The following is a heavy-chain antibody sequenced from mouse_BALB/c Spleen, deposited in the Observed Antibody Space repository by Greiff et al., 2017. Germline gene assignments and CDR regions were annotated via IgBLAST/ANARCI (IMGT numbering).Heavy chain of an antibody. CDR2: LNPSTGYT. J-gene: IGHJ4*01. CDR3: ARRIYDGYYDAMDY. Sequence: VKLQQSGAELAKPGASVKMSCKASGYTFTSYWMHWVKQRPGQGLEWIGYLNPSTGYTEYNQKFKDKATLTADKSSSTAYMQLSSLTSEDSAVYYCARRIYDGYYDAMDYWGQGTSVTVSS. D-gene: IGHD2-3*01. CDR1: GYTFTSYW. V-gene: IGHV1-7*01.